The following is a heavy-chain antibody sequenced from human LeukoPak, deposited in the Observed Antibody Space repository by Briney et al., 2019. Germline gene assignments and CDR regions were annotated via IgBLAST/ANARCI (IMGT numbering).Heavy chain of an antibody. CDR1: GYSFTSYW. D-gene: IGHD2-2*01. J-gene: IGHJ4*02. CDR3: ARHGGYCSSSSCYAPFDY. CDR2: IHPGDSDT. V-gene: IGHV5-51*01. Sequence: GESLKISCKGSGYSFTSYWIAWVRQMPGKGLEWMGIIHPGDSDTRYSPSFQGQVTISAHKSINTAYLQWSSLKASDTAIYYCARHGGYCSSSSCYAPFDYWGRGTLVTVSS.